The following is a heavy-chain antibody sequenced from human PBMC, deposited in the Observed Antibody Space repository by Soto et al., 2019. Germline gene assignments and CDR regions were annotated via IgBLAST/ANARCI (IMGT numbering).Heavy chain of an antibody. CDR1: GFTFYDYA. CDR2: ISWNSGSI. J-gene: IGHJ4*02. D-gene: IGHD3-22*01. CDR3: AKDFAHYYDSSGYPN. Sequence: SLRLSCAASGFTFYDYAIHFFRQSPLKCLEWVSGISWNSGSIGYADSVKGRFTISRDNAKNSLYLQMNSLRAEDTALYYCAKDFAHYYDSSGYPNWGQGTLVTVSS. V-gene: IGHV3-9*01.